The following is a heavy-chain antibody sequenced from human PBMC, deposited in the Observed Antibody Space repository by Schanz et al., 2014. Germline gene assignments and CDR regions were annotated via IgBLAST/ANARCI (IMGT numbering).Heavy chain of an antibody. D-gene: IGHD3-9*01. V-gene: IGHV3-7*05. CDR2: IKEDGSVK. Sequence: EVQLAESGGGLVQPGGSLRLSCAASTFTFSSDWMSWVRQAPGKGLEWVANIKEDGSVKDYVDSVKGRFTISRDNAKNSLYLQMSSLRADDTAVYYCAKAADWPVTRFGPWGQGTLVTVSS. CDR1: TFTFSSDW. J-gene: IGHJ5*02. CDR3: AKAADWPVTRFGP.